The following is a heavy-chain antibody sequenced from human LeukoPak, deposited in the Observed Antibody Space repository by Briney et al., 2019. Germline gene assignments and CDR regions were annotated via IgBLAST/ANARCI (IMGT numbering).Heavy chain of an antibody. CDR1: GGSFSGYY. J-gene: IGHJ6*03. CDR3: ARLRVGVWFGENAYPRRTKLEHGGNYYMDV. D-gene: IGHD3-10*01. V-gene: IGHV4-34*01. Sequence: SETLSLTCAVYGGSFSGYYWSWIRQPPGKGLEWIGEINHSGSTNYNPSLKSRVTISVDTSKNQFSLKLSSVTAADTAVYYCARLRVGVWFGENAYPRRTKLEHGGNYYMDVWGKGTTVTVSS. CDR2: INHSGST.